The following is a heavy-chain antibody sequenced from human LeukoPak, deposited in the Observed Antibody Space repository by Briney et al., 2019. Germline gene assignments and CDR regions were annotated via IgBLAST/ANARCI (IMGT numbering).Heavy chain of an antibody. Sequence: GGSLRLSCAASGFTFSSYAMHWVRQAPGKGLEWVAVISYDGSNKYCGDSVKGRFTISRDNSKNTLYLQMNSLRAEDTAVYYCARGWAVAGNDAFDIWGQGTMVTVSS. V-gene: IGHV3-30-3*01. CDR2: ISYDGSNK. J-gene: IGHJ3*02. CDR3: ARGWAVAGNDAFDI. D-gene: IGHD6-19*01. CDR1: GFTFSSYA.